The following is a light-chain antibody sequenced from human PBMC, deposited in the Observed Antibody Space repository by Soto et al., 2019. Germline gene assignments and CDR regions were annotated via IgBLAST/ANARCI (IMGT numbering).Light chain of an antibody. CDR3: QQRSNWPGT. J-gene: IGKJ1*01. Sequence: EIVLTQSPATLSLSPGERATLSCRASQSVSIYLAWYQQKPGQAPRLLIYDASNRATGIPARFSGSESGTDFTLTISSLAPEDFAVYYWQQRSNWPGTFGQGTKVEIK. CDR2: DAS. CDR1: QSVSIY. V-gene: IGKV3-11*01.